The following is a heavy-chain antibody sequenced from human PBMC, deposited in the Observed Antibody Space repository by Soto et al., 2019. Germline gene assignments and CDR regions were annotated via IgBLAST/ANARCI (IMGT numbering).Heavy chain of an antibody. V-gene: IGHV3-23*01. J-gene: IGHJ3*02. Sequence: AGGSLRLSCAASGFTFSSYAMSWVRQAPGKGLEWVSAISGSGGSTYYADSVKGRFTISRDNSKNTLYLQMNSLRAEDTAVYYCAKDLPIVGATRDAFDIWGQGTMVTVSS. CDR3: AKDLPIVGATRDAFDI. D-gene: IGHD1-26*01. CDR2: ISGSGGST. CDR1: GFTFSSYA.